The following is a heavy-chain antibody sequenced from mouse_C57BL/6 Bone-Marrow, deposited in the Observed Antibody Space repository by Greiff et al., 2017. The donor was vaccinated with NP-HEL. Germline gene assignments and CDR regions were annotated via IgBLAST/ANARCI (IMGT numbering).Heavy chain of an antibody. D-gene: IGHD2-12*01. CDR3: TTCTYYMFAY. CDR2: IDPENGDT. J-gene: IGHJ3*01. Sequence: EVQLQQSGAELVRPGASVKLSCTASGFNIKDDYMHWVKQRPEQGLEWIGWIDPENGDTEYDSKFQGKATLTSDTSYHTAYLQLSSLTSEDIAVYYCTTCTYYMFAYWGQGTLVTVSA. CDR1: GFNIKDDY. V-gene: IGHV14-4*01.